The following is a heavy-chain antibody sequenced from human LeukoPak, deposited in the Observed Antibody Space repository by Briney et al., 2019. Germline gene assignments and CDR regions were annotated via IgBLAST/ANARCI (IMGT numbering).Heavy chain of an antibody. CDR2: ISWNSGSI. V-gene: IGHV3-9*01. Sequence: GRSLRLSCAASGFTFDDYAMHWVRHAPGKGLEWVSGISWNSGSIGYADSVKGRFTISRDNAKNSLYLQMNSLRAEDTALYYCAKGWFGELFPAFDIWGQGTMVTVSS. CDR3: AKGWFGELFPAFDI. J-gene: IGHJ3*02. CDR1: GFTFDDYA. D-gene: IGHD3-10*01.